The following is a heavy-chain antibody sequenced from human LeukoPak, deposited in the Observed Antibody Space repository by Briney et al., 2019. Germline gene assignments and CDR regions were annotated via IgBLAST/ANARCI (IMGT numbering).Heavy chain of an antibody. D-gene: IGHD5-18*01. CDR2: INPNSGGT. CDR1: GYTFTGYY. J-gene: IGHJ4*02. Sequence: GPSVKVSCKASGYTFTGYYMHWVRQAPGQGLEWMGWINPNSGGTNYAQKFQGRVTMTRDTSISTAYMELSRLRSDDTAVYYWARVVDTAMVTIDYWGQGTLVTVSS. CDR3: ARVVDTAMVTIDY. V-gene: IGHV1-2*02.